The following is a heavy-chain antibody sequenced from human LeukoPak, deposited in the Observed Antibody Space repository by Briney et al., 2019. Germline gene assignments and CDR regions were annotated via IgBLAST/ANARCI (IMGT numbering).Heavy chain of an antibody. J-gene: IGHJ4*02. CDR3: ARQYYYFDY. Sequence: SETLSLTCTVSGGPISSSSYYWGWIRRPPGKGLEWIGSIYYSGSTYFNPSLKSRVTISGDTSKNQFSLKLSSVTAADTAVYYCARQYYYFDYWGQGTLVTVSS. V-gene: IGHV4-39*07. D-gene: IGHD3-10*01. CDR2: IYYSGST. CDR1: GGPISSSSYY.